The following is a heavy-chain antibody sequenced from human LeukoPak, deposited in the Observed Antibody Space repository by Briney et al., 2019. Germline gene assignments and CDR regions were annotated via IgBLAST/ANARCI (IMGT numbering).Heavy chain of an antibody. D-gene: IGHD3-10*01. V-gene: IGHV4-34*01. CDR3: ARGYYGSGSHCCHMDV. CDR1: VWTFSDYY. CDR2: INHSGST. Sequence: SETLSLTCAVYVWTFSDYYWSWIRQPPGKGLEWIGEINHSGSTNYNSSLKSRVTISVDTSKNQFSLKLSSVTAADTAVYYCARGYYGSGSHCCHMDVWGKGTTITVS. J-gene: IGHJ6*03.